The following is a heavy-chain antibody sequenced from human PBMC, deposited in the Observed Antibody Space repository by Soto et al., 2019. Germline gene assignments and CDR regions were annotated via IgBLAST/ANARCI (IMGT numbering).Heavy chain of an antibody. V-gene: IGHV3-7*01. CDR2: IKQDGSDK. CDR1: GFNFDNYW. J-gene: IGHJ4*02. D-gene: IGHD1-1*01. Sequence: GGSLRLSCAASGFNFDNYWMAWVRQAPGKGLEWVANIKQDGSDKNYVDSVKGRFTISRDNAKNSLYLQMNSLRAEDSAVYSCARATTGILDYWGQSTLVTVSS. CDR3: ARATTGILDY.